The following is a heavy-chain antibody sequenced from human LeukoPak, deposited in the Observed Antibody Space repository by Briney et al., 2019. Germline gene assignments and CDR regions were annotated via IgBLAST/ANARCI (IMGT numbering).Heavy chain of an antibody. Sequence: ASVKVSCKASGYTFTSYDINWLRQATGQGLEWMGWMNPNSGNTGYAQKFQGRVTMTRNTSISTAYMELSSLRSEDSAVYYCARVSTMVRGVIGNYWGQGTLVTVSS. CDR2: MNPNSGNT. V-gene: IGHV1-8*01. CDR1: GYTFTSYD. D-gene: IGHD3-10*01. J-gene: IGHJ4*02. CDR3: ARVSTMVRGVIGNY.